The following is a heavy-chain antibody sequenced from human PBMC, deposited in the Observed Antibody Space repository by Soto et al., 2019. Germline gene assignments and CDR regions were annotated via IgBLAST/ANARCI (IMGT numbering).Heavy chain of an antibody. CDR3: ASSRGSPVPLDY. J-gene: IGHJ4*02. CDR1: GGSISSSNW. CDR2: IYHSGST. Sequence: SETLSLTCAVSGGSISSSNWWSWVRQPPGKGLEWIGEIYHSGSTYYNPSLKSRVTISVDRSKNQFSLKLSSVTAADTAVYYCASSRGSPVPLDYWGQGTLVTVPS. V-gene: IGHV4-4*02. D-gene: IGHD1-26*01.